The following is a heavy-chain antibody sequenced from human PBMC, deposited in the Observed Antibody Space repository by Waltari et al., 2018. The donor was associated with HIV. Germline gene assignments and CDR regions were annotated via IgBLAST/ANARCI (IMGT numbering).Heavy chain of an antibody. J-gene: IGHJ6*02. V-gene: IGHV3-74*01. D-gene: IGHD3-16*02. Sequence: EVQLVESGGGLVQPGGSLRLSCAASGFTFSSYWMHWVRQAPGKGLVLRIKSDGSSTSYADSVKGRFTISRDNAKNTLYLQMNNLRAEDTAVYYCARDHYVWGSYRPFYGMDVWGQGTTVTVSS. CDR1: GFTFSSYW. CDR3: ARDHYVWGSYRPFYGMDV. CDR2: IKSDGSST.